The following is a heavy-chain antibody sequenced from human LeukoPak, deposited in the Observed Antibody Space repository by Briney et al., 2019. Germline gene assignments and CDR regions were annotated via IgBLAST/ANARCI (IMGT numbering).Heavy chain of an antibody. CDR1: GYTFTGYY. V-gene: IGHV1-2*02. J-gene: IGHJ3*02. CDR3: ARGRSGWTEDAFDI. D-gene: IGHD6-19*01. Sequence: GASVKVSCKASGYTFTGYYMHWVRQAPGQGLEWMGWINPNSGGTNYAQKFQGRVTMTRDTSISTAYMELRRLRSDDTAVYYCARGRSGWTEDAFDIWGQGTMVTVSS. CDR2: INPNSGGT.